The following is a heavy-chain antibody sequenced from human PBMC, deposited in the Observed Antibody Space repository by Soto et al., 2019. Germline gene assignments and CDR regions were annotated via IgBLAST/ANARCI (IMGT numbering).Heavy chain of an antibody. J-gene: IGHJ5*02. CDR3: ASQKDVDFWSGSHPPLFDP. CDR2: ISYDGSNK. CDR1: GFTFSSYA. V-gene: IGHV3-30-3*01. Sequence: GGSLRLCCAASGFTFSSYAMHWVRQAPGKGLEWVAVISYDGSNKYYADSVKGRFTISRDNSKNTLYLQMNSLRAEDTAVYYCASQKDVDFWSGSHPPLFDPWGQRTLDTVSS. D-gene: IGHD3-3*01.